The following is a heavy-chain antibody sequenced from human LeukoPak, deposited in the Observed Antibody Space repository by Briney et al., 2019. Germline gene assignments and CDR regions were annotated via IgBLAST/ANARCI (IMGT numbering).Heavy chain of an antibody. V-gene: IGHV3-74*01. CDR3: ARSNQADDY. Sequence: TGGSLRLSCAASGFTFSSYWMHWVRQVPGKGLVWVVRINPGGSSITYADTEKGQFTLYRDNTKNTLYLQMDSLRAEDTGVYYCARSNQADDYWGQGTLVTVSS. D-gene: IGHD1-14*01. J-gene: IGHJ4*02. CDR1: GFTFSSYW. CDR2: INPGGSSI.